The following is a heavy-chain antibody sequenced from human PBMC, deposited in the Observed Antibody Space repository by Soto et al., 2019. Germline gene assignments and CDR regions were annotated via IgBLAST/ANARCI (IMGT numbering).Heavy chain of an antibody. V-gene: IGHV4-31*03. CDR3: ARAPDYYDSSGYTFDY. Sequence: SETLSLTCTVSGGSISSCGYYWSWIRQHPGKGLEWIGYIYYSGSTYYNPSLKSRVTISVDTSKNQFSLKLSSVTAADTAVYYCARAPDYYDSSGYTFDYWGQGTLVTVSS. CDR2: IYYSGST. CDR1: GGSISSCGYY. D-gene: IGHD3-22*01. J-gene: IGHJ4*02.